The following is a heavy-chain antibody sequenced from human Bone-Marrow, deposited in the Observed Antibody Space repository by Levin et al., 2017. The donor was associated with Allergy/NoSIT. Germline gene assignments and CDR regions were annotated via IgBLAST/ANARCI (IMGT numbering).Heavy chain of an antibody. D-gene: IGHD6-13*01. V-gene: IGHV3-23*01. J-gene: IGHJ6*02. Sequence: GESLKISCAASGFTFGMCAMSWVRQAPGKGLEWVSGISASGDKTYYGDSVKGRFTISRDNSKNTLYLQMNSLRAEDMAIYYCARDKDGSSWFSYYHFGMDVWGQGTTVTVSS. CDR3: ARDKDGSSWFSYYHFGMDV. CDR1: GFTFGMCA. CDR2: ISASGDKT.